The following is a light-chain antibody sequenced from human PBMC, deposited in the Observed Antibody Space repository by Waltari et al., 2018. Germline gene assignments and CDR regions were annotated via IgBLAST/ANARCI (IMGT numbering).Light chain of an antibody. CDR1: QDISTY. CDR2: GAS. CDR3: QQYDKLRGK. V-gene: IGKV1-33*01. J-gene: IGKJ1*01. Sequence: DIQMTQSPSSLSASVRDRVTITCRASQDISTYLSWYQQKPGKAPKLLIYGASNLEPGVASRFSGRGSGTECTVTISSLQPEDIATYYCQQYDKLRGKFGQGTRGDIK.